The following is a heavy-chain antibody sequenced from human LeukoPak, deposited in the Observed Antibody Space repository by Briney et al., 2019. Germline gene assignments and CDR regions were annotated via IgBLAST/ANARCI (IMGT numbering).Heavy chain of an antibody. V-gene: IGHV1-69*13. J-gene: IGHJ6*02. Sequence: ASVKVSFTASGGTFSSYATSWVRQAPGQGLEWMGGIIPIFGTANYAQKLQGRVTITADESTSTAYMELSSLRSEDTAVYYCARDGYCSGGSCHSHWPYYGMDVWGQGTTVTVSS. CDR1: GGTFSSYA. D-gene: IGHD2-15*01. CDR2: IIPIFGTA. CDR3: ARDGYCSGGSCHSHWPYYGMDV.